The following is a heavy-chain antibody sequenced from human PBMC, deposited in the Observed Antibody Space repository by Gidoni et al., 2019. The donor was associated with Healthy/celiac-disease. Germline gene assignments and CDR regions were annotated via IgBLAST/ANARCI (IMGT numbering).Heavy chain of an antibody. Sequence: QVQLVQSGAAVKKPGSSVKVSCKASGGTFGKYGINWVRQAPGQGLEWMGGVIPTFGTTRYAQKFQVRVKITADKYTDTAYMELSSLRDEDTAVYYCARVMTTVIYFYAMDVWGQGTAVTVSS. D-gene: IGHD4-17*01. V-gene: IGHV1-69*06. CDR2: VIPTFGTT. CDR3: ARVMTTVIYFYAMDV. J-gene: IGHJ6*02. CDR1: GGTFGKYG.